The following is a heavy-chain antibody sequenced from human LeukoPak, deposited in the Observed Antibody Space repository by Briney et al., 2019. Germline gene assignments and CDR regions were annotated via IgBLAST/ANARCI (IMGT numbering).Heavy chain of an antibody. CDR2: ISYDGSNK. D-gene: IGHD3-22*01. J-gene: IGHJ4*02. Sequence: PGRSLRLSCAASGFTFSSYGMHWVRQAPGKGLEWVAVISYDGSNKYYADSVKGRFTISRDNSKNTLYQQMNSLRAEDTAVYYCARGEDYYDSSGYYNWGQGTLVTVSS. CDR1: GFTFSSYG. CDR3: ARGEDYYDSSGYYN. V-gene: IGHV3-30*03.